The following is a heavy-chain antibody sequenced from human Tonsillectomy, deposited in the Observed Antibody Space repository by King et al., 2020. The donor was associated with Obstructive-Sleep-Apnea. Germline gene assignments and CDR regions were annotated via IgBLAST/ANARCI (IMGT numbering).Heavy chain of an antibody. J-gene: IGHJ6*02. Sequence: VQLVESGAEVKKPGSSVTVSCKASGGTFSNYAITWVRQAPGQGLEWMGGIMPVANVVKLAQKFQDRVTITADRSTSTAYLELGSLTKEDTAVYYCGGTPPPVAVPDSSLWEHFFCYALDVWGQGTTVTVSS. D-gene: IGHD1-26*01. CDR1: GGTFSNYA. CDR3: GGTPPPVAVPDSSLWEHFFCYALDV. V-gene: IGHV1-69*17. CDR2: IMPVANVV.